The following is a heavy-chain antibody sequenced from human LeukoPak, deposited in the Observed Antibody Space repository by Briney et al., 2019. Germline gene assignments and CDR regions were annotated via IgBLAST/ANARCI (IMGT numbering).Heavy chain of an antibody. CDR2: MYLSGTT. J-gene: IGHJ4*02. CDR1: GDSINSLDL. Sequence: SGTLSLTCTVSGDSINSLDLWSWVRQPPGKGLEWIGEMYLSGTTHSNPSVKSRVTISVDKSKNQFSLKLSSVTAADTAVYYCARRYSGYDEYFDYWGQGTLVTVSS. D-gene: IGHD5-12*01. CDR3: ARRYSGYDEYFDY. V-gene: IGHV4-4*02.